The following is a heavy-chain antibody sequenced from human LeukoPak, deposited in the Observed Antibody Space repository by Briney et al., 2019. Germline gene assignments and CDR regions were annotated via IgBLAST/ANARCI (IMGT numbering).Heavy chain of an antibody. V-gene: IGHV3-53*05. D-gene: IGHD1-26*01. J-gene: IGHJ3*02. CDR2: NYNDGRT. Sequence: GGSLRLSCAASGFTVISNYMSWVRQAPGKGLEWVSINYNDGRTDYEDSVKGRFTFTRDNSKNTLYLQMNGLSAEDTALYYCAKDSPPWELLGAFDIWGQGTMVTVSS. CDR3: AKDSPPWELLGAFDI. CDR1: GFTVISNY.